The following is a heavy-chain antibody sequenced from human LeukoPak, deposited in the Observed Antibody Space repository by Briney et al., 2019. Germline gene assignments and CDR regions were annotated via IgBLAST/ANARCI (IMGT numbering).Heavy chain of an antibody. Sequence: GGSLRLSCAASGFTFSGSAMSWVRQAPGKGLEWVSGISGSGGSTYYADSVKGRFTISRDNAKNSLYLQMNSLRDEDTAVYYCVRMVGATSDSWGQGTLVTVSS. CDR2: ISGSGGST. V-gene: IGHV3-23*01. J-gene: IGHJ4*02. D-gene: IGHD1-26*01. CDR1: GFTFSGSA. CDR3: VRMVGATSDS.